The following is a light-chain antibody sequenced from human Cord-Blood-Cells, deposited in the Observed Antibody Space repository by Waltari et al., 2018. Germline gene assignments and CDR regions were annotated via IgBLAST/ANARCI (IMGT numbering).Light chain of an antibody. CDR2: AAS. CDR3: QQSYRTPFT. J-gene: IGKJ5*01. V-gene: IGKV1-39*01. CDR1: QSISSY. Sequence: DIQMTQSPSSLSASVGDRVTITCRACQSISSYLNWYQQTPGNAPKLVIYAASSWKSGVPSRFSGSGAGRDFTLTISSLQPEDCATYYCQQSYRTPFTVGQGTRLEIK.